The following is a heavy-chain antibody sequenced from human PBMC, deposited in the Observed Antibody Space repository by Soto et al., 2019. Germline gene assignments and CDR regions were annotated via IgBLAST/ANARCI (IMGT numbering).Heavy chain of an antibody. V-gene: IGHV3-7*01. Sequence: EVQLVESGGGLVQPGGSLRLSCAASGFTCSSYWMSWVRQAPGKGLEWVANIKQDGSENYYVDSVKGRFTISRDNAKNSPYLQMNGLRAEDTAVYYCARERVYIVVLVPHKGVSFDLCGRGTLVTVS. D-gene: IGHD2-15*01. CDR3: ARERVYIVVLVPHKGVSFDL. CDR1: GFTCSSYW. J-gene: IGHJ2*01. CDR2: IKQDGSEN.